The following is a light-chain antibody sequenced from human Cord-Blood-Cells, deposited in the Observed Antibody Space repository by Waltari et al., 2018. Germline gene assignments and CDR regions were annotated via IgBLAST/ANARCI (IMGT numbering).Light chain of an antibody. V-gene: IGKV3-20*01. CDR3: QQYGSWT. J-gene: IGKJ1*01. CDR2: GAS. Sequence: IVLTQSPATLSLSPGERATLPCRASQSVSSSYLAWYQQKPGQAPRLLIYGASSRATGIPDRFSGSGSGTDFTLTISRLEPEDFAVYYCQQYGSWTFGQGTKVEIK. CDR1: QSVSSSY.